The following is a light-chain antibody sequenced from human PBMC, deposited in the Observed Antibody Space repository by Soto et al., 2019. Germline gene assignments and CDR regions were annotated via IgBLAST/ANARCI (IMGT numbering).Light chain of an antibody. J-gene: IGKJ1*01. CDR1: QSVRNNY. CDR2: GAS. Sequence: EIVFTQSPGTLSLSPGERATLSCRASQSVRNNYLAWYQQKPGQAPRLLIYGASNRATGIPDRFSGSGSRSDFTLTISRLEPEDFAVYYCQQYGSSGTFGQGTQVDIK. CDR3: QQYGSSGT. V-gene: IGKV3-20*01.